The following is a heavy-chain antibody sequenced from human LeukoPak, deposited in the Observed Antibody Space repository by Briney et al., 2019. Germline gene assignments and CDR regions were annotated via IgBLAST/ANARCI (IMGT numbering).Heavy chain of an antibody. CDR3: AKDLSGRSYSYYYMDV. D-gene: IGHD1-26*01. CDR2: ITGGGT. Sequence: GVSLRLSCAASGFTFSSYAMSWVRQAPGKGLEWVSTITGGGTYYADSVRGRFTISRDNSKNTLFLQMNSLRAEDTAVYSCAKDLSGRSYSYYYMDVWGRGTTVTVSS. J-gene: IGHJ6*03. CDR1: GFTFSSYA. V-gene: IGHV3-23*01.